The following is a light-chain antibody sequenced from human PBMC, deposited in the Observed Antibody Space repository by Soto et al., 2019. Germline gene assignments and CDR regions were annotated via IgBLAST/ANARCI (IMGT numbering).Light chain of an antibody. J-gene: IGLJ3*02. Sequence: QSVLTQPASVSGSPGQSMTISCTGTSSDVGGYNYVSWYQQHPGKAPKLMIYDVSTRPSGVSNRFSGSKSGNTASLTISALQAEDEADYYCSSYTSSSTWVFGGGTKLTVL. CDR2: DVS. CDR3: SSYTSSSTWV. V-gene: IGLV2-14*01. CDR1: SSDVGGYNY.